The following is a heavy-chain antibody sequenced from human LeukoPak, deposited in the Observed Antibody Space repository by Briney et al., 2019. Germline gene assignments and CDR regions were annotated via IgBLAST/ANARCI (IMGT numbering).Heavy chain of an antibody. CDR2: ISYSGST. J-gene: IGHJ6*02. V-gene: IGHV4-59*01. Sequence: GSLRLSCAASGFTFSSYAMSWIRQPPGKGLEWIAYISYSGSTNYNPSLKSRVTISVDTAKNQFSLKLSSVTAADTAVYYCARSAGSGSYYKDYYYGMDVWGQGTTVTVSS. CDR1: GFTFSSYA. D-gene: IGHD3-10*01. CDR3: ARSAGSGSYYKDYYYGMDV.